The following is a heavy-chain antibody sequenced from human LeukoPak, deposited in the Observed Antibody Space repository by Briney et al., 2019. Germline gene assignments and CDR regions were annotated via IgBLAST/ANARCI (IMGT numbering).Heavy chain of an antibody. Sequence: PGGSLRLSCAASGFIFSSYSMNWVRQAPGKGREWVSYISSSSSSIYYADAVKGRFTISRDNAKNSLYLQMNSLRAEDTSVYYCARVYRRYFDYWGQGTLVTVSS. J-gene: IGHJ4*02. D-gene: IGHD1-14*01. CDR2: ISSSSSSI. V-gene: IGHV3-48*01. CDR3: ARVYRRYFDY. CDR1: GFIFSSYS.